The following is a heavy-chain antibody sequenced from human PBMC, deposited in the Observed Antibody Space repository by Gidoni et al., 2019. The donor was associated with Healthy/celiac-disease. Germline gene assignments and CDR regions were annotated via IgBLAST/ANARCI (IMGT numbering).Heavy chain of an antibody. CDR1: GFPFSSYS. CDR2: SSSSSSYI. V-gene: IGHV3-21*01. D-gene: IGHD2-21*01. CDR3: ARGAYCGGDCYKSAFDI. J-gene: IGHJ3*02. Sequence: EVQLVESGGGLVKPGWSLRLSCAASGFPFSSYSMNWVRQAPGKGLEWVSSSSSSSSYIYYADSVKGRFTISRDNAKNSLYLQMNSLRAEDTAVYYCARGAYCGGDCYKSAFDIWGQGTMVTVSS.